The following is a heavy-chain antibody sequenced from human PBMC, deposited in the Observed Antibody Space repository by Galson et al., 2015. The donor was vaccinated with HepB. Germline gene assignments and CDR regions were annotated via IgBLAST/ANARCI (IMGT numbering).Heavy chain of an antibody. D-gene: IGHD4-17*01. CDR1: GFTFSSYS. Sequence: SLRLSCAASGFTFSSYSMNWVRQAPGKGLEWVSYISSSSSTKYYADSVKGRFTISRDNAKNSLYLQMNSLRDEETPMYYFARDYGDLFANWFDPWGQGTLVTVSS. J-gene: IGHJ5*02. CDR2: ISSSSSTK. V-gene: IGHV3-48*02. CDR3: ARDYGDLFANWFDP.